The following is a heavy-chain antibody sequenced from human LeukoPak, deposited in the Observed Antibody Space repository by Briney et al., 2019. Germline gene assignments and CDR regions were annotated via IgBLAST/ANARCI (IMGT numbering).Heavy chain of an antibody. CDR1: GGSISSSSYY. CDR2: INYSGSS. V-gene: IGHV4-61*05. D-gene: IGHD2-21*01. J-gene: IGHJ4*02. Sequence: SETLSLTCTVSGGSISSSSYYWGWIRQPPGKGLEWIGYINYSGSSEYKHSLKSRVTISVDRSKNQVSLRMRSVTAADTAVYYCARLDCISDTCYNYWALGALVTVSS. CDR3: ARLDCISDTCYNY.